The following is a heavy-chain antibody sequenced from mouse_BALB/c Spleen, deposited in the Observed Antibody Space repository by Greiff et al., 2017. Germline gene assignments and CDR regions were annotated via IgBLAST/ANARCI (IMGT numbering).Heavy chain of an antibody. CDR2: IYPGDGDT. J-gene: IGHJ2*01. CDR1: GYAFSSYW. V-gene: IGHV1-80*01. CDR3: ARRAIYDGYIYYFDY. D-gene: IGHD2-3*01. Sequence: VQLKESGAELVRPGSSVKISCKASGYAFSSYWMNWVKQRPGQGLEWIGQIYPGDGDTNYNGKFKGKATLTADKSSSTAYMQLSSLTSEDSAVYFCARRAIYDGYIYYFDYWGQGTTRTVSS.